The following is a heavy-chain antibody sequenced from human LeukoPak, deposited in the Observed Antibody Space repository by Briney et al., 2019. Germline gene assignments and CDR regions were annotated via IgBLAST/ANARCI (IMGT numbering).Heavy chain of an antibody. CDR1: GYTFTSYD. Sequence: ASVKVSCKASGYTFTSYDINWVRQATGQGLEWMGWMNPNSGNTGYAQKFQGRVTMTRNTSISTAYMELSSLRSEDTAVYYCARSPIQLWINYYHYYMDVWGKGTTVTVSS. J-gene: IGHJ6*03. CDR2: MNPNSGNT. D-gene: IGHD5-18*01. CDR3: ARSPIQLWINYYHYYMDV. V-gene: IGHV1-8*01.